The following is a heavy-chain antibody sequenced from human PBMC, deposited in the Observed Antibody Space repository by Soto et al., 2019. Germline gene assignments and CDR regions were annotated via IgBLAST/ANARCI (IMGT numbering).Heavy chain of an antibody. CDR2: IYYSGIT. J-gene: IGHJ2*01. CDR1: GGSISSYY. V-gene: IGHV4-59*01. Sequence: QVQLQESGPGLVKPSETLSLTCTVSGGSISSYYWSWIRQPPGKGLEWIGYIYYSGITNYNPSLKSRGTISVDTSKNQFSLKLSSVTAADTAVYYCARDGHPTYGDYVEWYFDLWGRGTLVTVSS. D-gene: IGHD4-17*01. CDR3: ARDGHPTYGDYVEWYFDL.